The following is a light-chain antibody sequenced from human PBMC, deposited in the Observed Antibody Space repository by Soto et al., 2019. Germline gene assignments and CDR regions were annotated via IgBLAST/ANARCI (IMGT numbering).Light chain of an antibody. J-gene: IGLJ1*01. Sequence: QSVLTQPPSASGSPGQSVTISCTGTSSDVGGYQYVSWYQQHPGKAPKLLIFEVNKRPSGVPDRFSGSKSGNTASLTVSGLQAEDEADYYCSSYGGINTLGVFGTGTKLTVL. CDR2: EVN. CDR3: SSYGGINTLGV. CDR1: SSDVGGYQY. V-gene: IGLV2-8*01.